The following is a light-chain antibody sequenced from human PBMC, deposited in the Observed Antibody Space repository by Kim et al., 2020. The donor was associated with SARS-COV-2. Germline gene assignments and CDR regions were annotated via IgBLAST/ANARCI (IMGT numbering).Light chain of an antibody. Sequence: SPGERATLTCRASRSISSNLAWYQQKPGQAPRLLIYGASTRATDIPARFSGSGSGTEFTLTISSLQSEDFAVYYCQQYNNWPPLTFGGGTKVDIK. V-gene: IGKV3-15*01. CDR2: GAS. J-gene: IGKJ4*01. CDR3: QQYNNWPPLT. CDR1: RSISSN.